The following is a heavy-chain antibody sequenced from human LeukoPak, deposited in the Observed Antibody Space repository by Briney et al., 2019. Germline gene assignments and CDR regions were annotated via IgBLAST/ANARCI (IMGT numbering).Heavy chain of an antibody. J-gene: IGHJ4*02. Sequence: SETLSLTCAVYGGSFSGYYWSWIRQPPGKGLEWNGEINHSGSTNYNPSLKSRVTISVDTSKNQFSLKLSSVTAADTAVYYCARGPVVPAAPDLDYWGQGTLVTVSS. CDR1: GGSFSGYY. CDR3: ARGPVVPAAPDLDY. V-gene: IGHV4-34*01. D-gene: IGHD2-2*01. CDR2: INHSGST.